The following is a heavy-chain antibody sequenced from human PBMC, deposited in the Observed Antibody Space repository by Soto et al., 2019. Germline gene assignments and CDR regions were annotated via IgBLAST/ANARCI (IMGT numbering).Heavy chain of an antibody. CDR3: ARASYCGSYWD. Sequence: PGESLTLYCAASGFPFIRYSLNWTRQAPGKGLEWASTISSSSIYKYYADSVKGRFTISRDNAKNSQYLQMNSLRAEDTAVYYCARASYCGSYWDWGQGTLVTVSS. V-gene: IGHV3-21*01. J-gene: IGHJ4*02. CDR2: ISSSSIYK. CDR1: GFPFIRYS. D-gene: IGHD1-26*01.